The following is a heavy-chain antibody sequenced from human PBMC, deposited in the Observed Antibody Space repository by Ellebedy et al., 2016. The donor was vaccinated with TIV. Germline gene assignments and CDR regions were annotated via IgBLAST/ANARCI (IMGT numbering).Heavy chain of an antibody. CDR2: ISYSGST. CDR1: GASISTHY. D-gene: IGHD2-8*01. J-gene: IGHJ4*02. V-gene: IGHV4-59*11. CDR3: ARVNGYFDH. Sequence: MPSETLSLTCAVSGASISTHYLSWIRQPPGNGLEWIGYISYSGSTIYNPSLKSRITISLDTSKNRFSLKLTSVTAADTAVYYCARVNGYFDHWGQGTLVTVSS.